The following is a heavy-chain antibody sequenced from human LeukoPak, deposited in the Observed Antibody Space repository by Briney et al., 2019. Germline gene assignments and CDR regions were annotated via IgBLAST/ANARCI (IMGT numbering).Heavy chain of an antibody. J-gene: IGHJ3*02. CDR1: GFSISSGYY. CDR2: IYHSGST. CDR3: ASPSTIGYSSAWYVLADAFDI. V-gene: IGHV4-38-2*02. Sequence: SETLSLTCTVSGFSISSGYYWGWIRQPPGKGLEWIGSIYHSGSTYYNPSLKSRVTISVDTSKNQFSLKLSSVTAADTAVYYCASPSTIGYSSAWYVLADAFDIWGQGTMVTVSS. D-gene: IGHD6-19*01.